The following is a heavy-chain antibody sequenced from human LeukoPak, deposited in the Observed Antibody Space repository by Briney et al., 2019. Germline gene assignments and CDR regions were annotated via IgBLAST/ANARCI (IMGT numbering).Heavy chain of an antibody. CDR2: IRHDGSNK. J-gene: IGHJ4*02. V-gene: IGHV3-30*02. CDR1: GFTFSSYG. Sequence: GGSLRLSCAASGFTFSSYGMHWVRQAPGKGLEWVAFIRHDGSNKYYADSVKGRFTISRDNSKNTLYLQMNSLRAEDTAVYYCAKGMVYAIGDYWGQGTLVTVSS. CDR3: AKGMVYAIGDY. D-gene: IGHD2-8*01.